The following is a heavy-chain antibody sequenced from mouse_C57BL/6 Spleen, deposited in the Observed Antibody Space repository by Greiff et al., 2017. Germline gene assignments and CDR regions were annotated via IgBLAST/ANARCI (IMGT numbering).Heavy chain of an antibody. V-gene: IGHV1-64*01. CDR3: ASQDYYYGSRDY. CDR1: GYTFTSYW. Sequence: VKLQQPGAELVKPGASVKLSCKASGYTFTSYWMHWVKQRPGQGLEWIGMIHPNSGSTNYNEKFKSKATLTVDKSSSTAYMQLSSLTSEDSAVYYCASQDYYYGSRDYWGQGTTLTVSS. CDR2: IHPNSGST. D-gene: IGHD1-1*01. J-gene: IGHJ2*01.